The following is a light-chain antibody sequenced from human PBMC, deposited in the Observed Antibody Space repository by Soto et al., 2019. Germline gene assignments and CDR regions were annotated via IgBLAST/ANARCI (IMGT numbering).Light chain of an antibody. V-gene: IGLV2-23*02. CDR2: EVS. CDR3: CSYAGSSPV. J-gene: IGLJ2*01. Sequence: QSALTQPASVSGSPGQSITISCTGTSSDVGSYNLVSWYQQHPGKAPKLMIYEVSKGPSGVSNRFSGSKSGNTASLTISGLQAEDEADYYCCSYAGSSPVFGGGTKLTVL. CDR1: SSDVGSYNL.